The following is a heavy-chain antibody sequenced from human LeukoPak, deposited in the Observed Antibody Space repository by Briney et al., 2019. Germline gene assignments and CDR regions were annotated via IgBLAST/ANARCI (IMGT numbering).Heavy chain of an antibody. J-gene: IGHJ4*02. Sequence: GASVKVSCKASRYTFTGYYMHWVRQAPGQGLEWMGWINPNSGGTNYAQKFQGRVTMTRDASISTAYMELSRLRSDDTAVYYCARVGRINSSGWLLRSDYWGQGTLVTVSS. V-gene: IGHV1-2*02. CDR1: RYTFTGYY. D-gene: IGHD6-19*01. CDR2: INPNSGGT. CDR3: ARVGRINSSGWLLRSDY.